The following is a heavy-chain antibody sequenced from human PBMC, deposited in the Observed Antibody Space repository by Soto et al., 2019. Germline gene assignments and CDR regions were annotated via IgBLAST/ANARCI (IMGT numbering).Heavy chain of an antibody. Sequence: EVQLLESGGGLVQPGGSLRLSCAASGFSFNTYAMGWVRQAPGKGLEWVSSLNAGGGGTFYADSVKGRFTISRDNSENTLYLHMNNVRVEDTAMYYCTDTWGYTSGSYYFDSWGQGTLVTVSP. V-gene: IGHV3-23*01. J-gene: IGHJ4*02. D-gene: IGHD6-19*01. CDR2: LNAGGGGT. CDR3: TDTWGYTSGSYYFDS. CDR1: GFSFNTYA.